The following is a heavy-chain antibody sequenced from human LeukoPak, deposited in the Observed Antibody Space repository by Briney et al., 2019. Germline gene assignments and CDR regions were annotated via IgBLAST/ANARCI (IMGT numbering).Heavy chain of an antibody. CDR3: ARVRNSGWGYHYGMDV. D-gene: IGHD6-19*01. CDR2: ISYDGSNK. V-gene: IGHV3-30-3*01. CDR1: GFTFSSYA. Sequence: GGSLRLSCSASGFTFSSYAMHWVRQAPGKGLEWVAIISYDGSNKYYADSVKGRFTISKDNSKSTLYLQMNSLRAEDTAVYYCARVRNSGWGYHYGMDVWGQGTTVTVSS. J-gene: IGHJ6*02.